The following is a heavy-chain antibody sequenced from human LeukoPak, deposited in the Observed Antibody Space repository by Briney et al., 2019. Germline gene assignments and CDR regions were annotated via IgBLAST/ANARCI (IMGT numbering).Heavy chain of an antibody. V-gene: IGHV1-8*03. Sequence: GASVKVSCKASGYTCTSYDINWVRQAAGQGLEWMGWMNPNSGNTGYAQKFQGRVTITRNTSISTAYMELSSLRSEDTAVYYCARGAGGRARNWFDPWGRGTLVTVSS. CDR1: GYTCTSYD. CDR2: MNPNSGNT. CDR3: ARGAGGRARNWFDP. J-gene: IGHJ5*02. D-gene: IGHD1-14*01.